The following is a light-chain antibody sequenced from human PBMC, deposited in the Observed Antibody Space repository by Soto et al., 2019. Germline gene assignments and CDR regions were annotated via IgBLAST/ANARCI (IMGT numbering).Light chain of an antibody. J-gene: IGLJ2*01. CDR2: GNS. Sequence: QSVLTQPPSVSGAPGQRVTISCTGSSSNIGAGYDVHWYHQLPGTAPKLLIYGNSNRPSGVPDRFSGSKSGTSASLAITGLQAEDEADYYCQSYDSSLSVFFGGGTKLTVL. V-gene: IGLV1-40*01. CDR3: QSYDSSLSVF. CDR1: SSNIGAGYD.